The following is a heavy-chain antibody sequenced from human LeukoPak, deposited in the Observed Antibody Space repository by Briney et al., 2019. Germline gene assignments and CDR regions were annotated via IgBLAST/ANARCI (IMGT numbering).Heavy chain of an antibody. CDR2: ISTYSGNT. V-gene: IGHV1-18*01. Sequence: ASVTDSFMPSGYSLTDYSISWVRQAPGQGREGMGWISTYSGNTNYGQNCKGTFTMTTDTSTTTVYMERRGLKSDDTAVYFCARDRGEYNNWYGLYFDYWGQGTLVIVSS. D-gene: IGHD1-1*01. CDR1: GYSLTDYS. CDR3: ARDRGEYNNWYGLYFDY. J-gene: IGHJ4*02.